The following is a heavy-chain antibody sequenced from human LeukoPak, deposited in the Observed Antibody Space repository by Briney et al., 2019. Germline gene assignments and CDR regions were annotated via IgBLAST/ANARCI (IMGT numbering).Heavy chain of an antibody. CDR2: ISYDGSNK. J-gene: IGHJ6*04. Sequence: GRSLRLSCAASGFTFSSYGMHWVRQAPGKGLEWVAVISYDGSNKYYADSVKGRFTISRDNSKTTLYLQMNSLRAEDTAVYYCARLQLDSSSWYPGGMDVWGKATTVTVSS. D-gene: IGHD6-13*01. CDR3: ARLQLDSSSWYPGGMDV. CDR1: GFTFSSYG. V-gene: IGHV3-30*03.